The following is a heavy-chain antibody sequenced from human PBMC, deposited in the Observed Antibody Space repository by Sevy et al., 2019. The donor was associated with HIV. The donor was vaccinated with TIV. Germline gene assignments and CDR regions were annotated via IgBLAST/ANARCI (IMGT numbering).Heavy chain of an antibody. CDR3: ARDLDDILTGYLERSPTYYYYGMDV. D-gene: IGHD3-9*01. J-gene: IGHJ6*02. Sequence: GGSLRLSCAASGFTFSSYSMNWVRQAPGKGLEWVSSISSSSYIYYADSVKGRFTISRDNAKNSLYLQMNSLIAEDTAVYYCARDLDDILTGYLERSPTYYYYGMDVWGQGTTVTVSS. V-gene: IGHV3-21*01. CDR1: GFTFSSYS. CDR2: ISSSSYI.